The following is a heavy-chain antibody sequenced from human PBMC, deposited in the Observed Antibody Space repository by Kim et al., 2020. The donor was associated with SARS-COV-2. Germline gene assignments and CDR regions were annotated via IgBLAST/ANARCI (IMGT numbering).Heavy chain of an antibody. J-gene: IGHJ3*01. CDR1: GYIFTSNA. D-gene: IGHD3-16*01. Sequence: ASVKVSCKASGYIFTSNAISWVRQGPGQGLEWMGWINGYKGNANYAQKFQDRLTLTIDKSTSTAYMELRNLRYDDTAVYYCARSITGGRGSVLDGWGQ. CDR2: INGYKGNA. CDR3: ARSITGGRGSVLDG. V-gene: IGHV1-18*01.